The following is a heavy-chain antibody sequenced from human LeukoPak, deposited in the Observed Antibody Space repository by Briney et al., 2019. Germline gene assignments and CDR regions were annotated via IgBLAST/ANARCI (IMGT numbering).Heavy chain of an antibody. V-gene: IGHV3-43*02. CDR2: ISGDGGST. D-gene: IGHD6-13*01. CDR1: GFTFDDYA. CDR3: AKGGREAAATFLFDY. J-gene: IGHJ4*02. Sequence: PEGSLRLSCAASGFTFDDYAMHWVRQAPGKGLEWVSLISGDGGSTYYADSVKGRFTISRDNSKNSLYLQMNSLRTEDTALYYCAKGGREAAATFLFDYWGQGTLVTVSS.